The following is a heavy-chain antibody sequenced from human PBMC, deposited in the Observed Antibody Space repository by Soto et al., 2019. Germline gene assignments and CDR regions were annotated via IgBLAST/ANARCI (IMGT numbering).Heavy chain of an antibody. CDR2: VLFDGSNE. CDR1: GFTFSSYA. J-gene: IGHJ4*02. CDR3: ARARGSRWSEAFGH. Sequence: QVQLVESGGGVVQPGRSLRLSCAASGFTFSSYAMHWVRQAPGKGLEWVAGVLFDGSNEFYADSVKVRFTISRDNSQNTLYLQTNCRREEETAFYYSARARGSRWSEAFGHWGQGILVTVSS. V-gene: IGHV3-30-3*01. D-gene: IGHD6-19*01.